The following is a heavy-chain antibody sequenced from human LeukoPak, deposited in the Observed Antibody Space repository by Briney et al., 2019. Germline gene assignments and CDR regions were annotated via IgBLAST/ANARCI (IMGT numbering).Heavy chain of an antibody. V-gene: IGHV3-7*04. D-gene: IGHD2-8*01. J-gene: IGHJ4*02. Sequence: QSGGSLRLSCAASGFDFDNYWMTWVRQVPGKGLEWVANMNQDGSEQYYVDSVKGRFTISRDNGKKSLYLQMNSLRAEDTAVYYCSRGQGCAYWGQGTLVTVSS. CDR2: MNQDGSEQ. CDR3: SRGQGCAY. CDR1: GFDFDNYW.